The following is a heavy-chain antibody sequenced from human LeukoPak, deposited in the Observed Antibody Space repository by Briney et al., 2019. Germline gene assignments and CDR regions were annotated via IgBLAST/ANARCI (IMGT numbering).Heavy chain of an antibody. V-gene: IGHV4-38-2*02. CDR3: ARDERFGVLNF. D-gene: IGHD3-16*01. CDR2: VYDSTTT. Sequence: SETLSLTCAVSGYSISSGYYWDWIRQPPGKWLEWIGTVYDSTTTFYNSSLKSRITISVDTSKNQFSLKLSSVTAADTAVYFCARDERFGVLNFWGQGTLVTVSS. J-gene: IGHJ4*02. CDR1: GYSISSGYY.